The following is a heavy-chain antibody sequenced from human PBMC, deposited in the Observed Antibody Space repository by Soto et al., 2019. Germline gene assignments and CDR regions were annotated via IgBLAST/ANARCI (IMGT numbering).Heavy chain of an antibody. V-gene: IGHV3-30-3*01. CDR2: ISYDGSNK. Sequence: QVQLVESGGGVVQPGRSLRLSCAASGFTFSSYAMHWVRQAPGKGLEWVAVISYDGSNKYYADSVKGRFTISRDNSKNTLYLQMNSLRAEDTAVYYCARSLAGRSDFHFDYWGQGTLVTVSS. CDR3: ARSLAGRSDFHFDY. J-gene: IGHJ4*02. CDR1: GFTFSSYA.